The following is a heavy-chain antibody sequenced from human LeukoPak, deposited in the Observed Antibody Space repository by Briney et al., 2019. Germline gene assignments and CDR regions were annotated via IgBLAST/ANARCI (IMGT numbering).Heavy chain of an antibody. D-gene: IGHD2-15*01. V-gene: IGHV3-23*01. CDR1: GFTFSNYG. Sequence: AGGSLRLSCAASGFTFSNYGMGWVRQAPGKGLEWVSAISATGGSTYYADSVKGRFIISRDNSKNTLYLQMNSLRAEDTAVYYCAKPPDCSGGSCYYYGMDVWGQGTTVTVSS. CDR2: ISATGGST. J-gene: IGHJ6*02. CDR3: AKPPDCSGGSCYYYGMDV.